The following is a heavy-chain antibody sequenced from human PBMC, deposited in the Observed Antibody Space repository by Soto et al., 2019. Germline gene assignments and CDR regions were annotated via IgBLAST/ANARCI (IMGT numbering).Heavy chain of an antibody. CDR1: GGSISSSSYY. D-gene: IGHD6-19*01. V-gene: IGHV4-39*01. Sequence: SETLSLTCTVSGGSISSSSYYWGWIRQPPGKGLEWIGSIYYSGSTYYNPSLKSRVAISVDTSKNQFSLKLSSVTAADTAVYYCASQAGFYYYYGMDVWGQGTTVTVSS. J-gene: IGHJ6*02. CDR2: IYYSGST. CDR3: ASQAGFYYYYGMDV.